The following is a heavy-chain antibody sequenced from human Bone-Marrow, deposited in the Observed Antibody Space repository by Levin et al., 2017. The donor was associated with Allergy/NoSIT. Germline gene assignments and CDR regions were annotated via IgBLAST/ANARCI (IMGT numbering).Heavy chain of an antibody. J-gene: IGHJ6*02. CDR1: GFNFTNYW. CDR3: ARFLGLEMSGYNYYAMDV. CDR2: IYPGGPDT. D-gene: IGHD5-24*01. Sequence: GGSLRLSCKISGFNFTNYWIGWVRRMPGKGLQWMGLIYPGGPDTRYSPSFQGQVTISADKATSTANLHWSSLQASDTGIYYCARFLGLEMSGYNYYAMDVWGQGTTVTVSS. V-gene: IGHV5-51*01.